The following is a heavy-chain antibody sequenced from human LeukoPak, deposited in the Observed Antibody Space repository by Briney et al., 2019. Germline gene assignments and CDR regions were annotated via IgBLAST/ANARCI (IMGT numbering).Heavy chain of an antibody. D-gene: IGHD3-22*01. CDR3: TYYDSSGSRDY. CDR1: GFTFSGST. J-gene: IGHJ4*02. CDR2: IRSEANSYAT. Sequence: GGSLRLSCAASGFTFSGSTMDWVRQASGKGLEWVGRIRSEANSYATAYAASVKGRFTISRDDSKNTAYLQMNSLKTEDTAMYYSTYYDSSGSRDYWCQGTLVTVSS. V-gene: IGHV3-73*01.